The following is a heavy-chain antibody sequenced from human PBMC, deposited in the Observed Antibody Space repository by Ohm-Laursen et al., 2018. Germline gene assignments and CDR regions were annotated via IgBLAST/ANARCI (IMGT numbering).Heavy chain of an antibody. V-gene: IGHV2-70*11. J-gene: IGHJ4*02. CDR3: ARMREAATPAFGLDS. D-gene: IGHD2-2*01. Sequence: TQTLTLTCTFSGFSLSSHGMCVNWIRQPPGKALEWLARIDWDDDKYYRPSLKTRLIISKDTSRNQVVLTMTNVDPVDTATYYCARMREAATPAFGLDSWGQGTLVTVSS. CDR2: IDWDDDK. CDR1: GFSLSSHGMC.